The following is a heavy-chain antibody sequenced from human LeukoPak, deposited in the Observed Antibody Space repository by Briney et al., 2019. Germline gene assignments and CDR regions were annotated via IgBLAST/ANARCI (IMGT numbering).Heavy chain of an antibody. CDR3: ARDANRGFNY. Sequence: GGSLRLSCVASGFTLSDYWMHWVRQAPGKGLEWVSHIKTDGSVIDYADSVKGRFTISRDNARNTVFLQMHSLRAEDAAVYYCARDANRGFNYWGQGILVTVSS. CDR1: GFTLSDYW. CDR2: IKTDGSVI. V-gene: IGHV3-74*01. D-gene: IGHD2/OR15-2a*01. J-gene: IGHJ4*02.